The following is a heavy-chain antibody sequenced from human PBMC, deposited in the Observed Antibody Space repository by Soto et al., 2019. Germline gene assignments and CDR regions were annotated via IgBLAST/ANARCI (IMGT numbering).Heavy chain of an antibody. CDR1: GFTFSTYA. CDR3: ARATYYSDTGGSPPLDY. V-gene: IGHV3-23*01. J-gene: IGHJ4*02. Sequence: GGSLRLSCAASGFTFSTYALTWVRQAPGKGLEWVSAIADHGGNTYYADSVKGRFTISRDNSKNTLYLQMNSLRAEDTALYYCARATYYSDTGGSPPLDYWGQGTLVTVSS. CDR2: IADHGGNT. D-gene: IGHD3-22*01.